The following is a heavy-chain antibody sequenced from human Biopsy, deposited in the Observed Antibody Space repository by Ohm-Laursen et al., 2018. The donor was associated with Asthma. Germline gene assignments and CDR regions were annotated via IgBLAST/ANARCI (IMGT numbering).Heavy chain of an antibody. CDR2: INAGNGNT. CDR3: ARTYYDFLTGQVNDAFDI. J-gene: IGHJ3*02. V-gene: IGHV1-3*01. Sequence: ASVKVSCKASGYTFINYAIHWVRQAPGQRLEWMGWINAGNGNTKYSQKFQGRVTITRDTSASTAYMDLSSLRSEDTAVYYCARTYYDFLTGQVNDAFDIWGQGTVATVSS. CDR1: GYTFINYA. D-gene: IGHD3-9*01.